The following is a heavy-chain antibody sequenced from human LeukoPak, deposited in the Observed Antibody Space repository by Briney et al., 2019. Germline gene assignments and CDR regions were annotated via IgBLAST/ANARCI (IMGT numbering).Heavy chain of an antibody. D-gene: IGHD1-26*01. V-gene: IGHV3-21*01. J-gene: IGHJ4*02. CDR1: GFTFSSYS. CDR2: ISSSSSYI. Sequence: PGGSLRLSCAASGFTFSSYSMNWVRQAPGKGLEWVSSISSSSSYIYYADSVKGRFTISRDNAKNSLYLQMNSLRAEDTAVYYCARAEVGATHLDYWGQGTLVTVSS. CDR3: ARAEVGATHLDY.